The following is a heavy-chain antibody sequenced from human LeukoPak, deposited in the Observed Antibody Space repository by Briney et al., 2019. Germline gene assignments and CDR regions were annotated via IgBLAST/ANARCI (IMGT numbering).Heavy chain of an antibody. CDR3: ARDQYDFWMFGAFDI. Sequence: GASVKVSCRASGYTFTNLAMNWVRQAPGQGLEWMGWINAGNGNTKYSQKFQGRVTITRDTSASTAYMELSSLRSEDTAVYYCARDQYDFWMFGAFDIWGQGTMVTVSS. D-gene: IGHD3-3*01. J-gene: IGHJ3*02. V-gene: IGHV1-3*01. CDR2: INAGNGNT. CDR1: GYTFTNLA.